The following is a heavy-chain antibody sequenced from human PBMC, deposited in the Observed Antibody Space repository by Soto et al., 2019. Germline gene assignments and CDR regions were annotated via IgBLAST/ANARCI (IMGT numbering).Heavy chain of an antibody. J-gene: IGHJ6*02. CDR1: GYSFTSYW. Sequence: GGSLKISCKGSGYSFTSYWIGWVRQMPGKGLEWMGIIYPGDSDTRYSPSFQGQVTISADKSISTAYLQWSSLKASDTAMYYCARQAAAGHTAVDVWGQGTTVTVSS. V-gene: IGHV5-51*01. CDR2: IYPGDSDT. D-gene: IGHD6-13*01. CDR3: ARQAAAGHTAVDV.